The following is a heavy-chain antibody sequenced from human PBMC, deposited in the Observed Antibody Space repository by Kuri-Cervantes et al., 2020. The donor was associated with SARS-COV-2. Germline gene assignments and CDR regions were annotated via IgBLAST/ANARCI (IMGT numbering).Heavy chain of an antibody. D-gene: IGHD2-2*01. CDR3: ARDPGYCSSTSCYVAYFDY. CDR2: ISSSSSYI. CDR1: GFTFSSYS. Sequence: LSLTCAASGFTFSSYSMNWVRQAPGKGLEWVSSISSSSSYIYYADSVKGRFTISRDNAKNSLYLQMNSLRAEDTAVYYCARDPGYCSSTSCYVAYFDYWGQGTLVTVSS. V-gene: IGHV3-21*01. J-gene: IGHJ4*02.